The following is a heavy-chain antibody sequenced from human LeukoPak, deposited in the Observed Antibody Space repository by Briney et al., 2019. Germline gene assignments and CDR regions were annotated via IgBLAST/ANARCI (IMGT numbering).Heavy chain of an antibody. J-gene: IGHJ4*02. CDR2: ISGSGGKA. Sequence: GGSLRLSCAASGFTFSSYAMSWVRQAPGKGLEWVSVISGSGGKAYYADFVKGRFTISRDNSKNTLYLQMNSLRAEDTAVYYCAKGPIEAAPNGLYFDYWGQGTLVTVSS. CDR1: GFTFSSYA. V-gene: IGHV3-23*01. D-gene: IGHD6-13*01. CDR3: AKGPIEAAPNGLYFDY.